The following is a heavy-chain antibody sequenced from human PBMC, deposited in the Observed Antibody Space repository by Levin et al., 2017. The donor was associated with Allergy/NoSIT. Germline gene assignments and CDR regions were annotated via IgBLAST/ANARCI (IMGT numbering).Heavy chain of an antibody. Sequence: GGSLRLSCAASGFTFSDYYMSWIRQAPGKGLEWVSYISSSGSTIYYADSVKGRFTISRDNAKNSLYLQMNSLRAEDTAVYYCARDVRIAARPPLLFDYWGQGTLVTVSS. CDR2: ISSSGSTI. D-gene: IGHD6-6*01. V-gene: IGHV3-11*01. CDR3: ARDVRIAARPPLLFDY. J-gene: IGHJ4*02. CDR1: GFTFSDYY.